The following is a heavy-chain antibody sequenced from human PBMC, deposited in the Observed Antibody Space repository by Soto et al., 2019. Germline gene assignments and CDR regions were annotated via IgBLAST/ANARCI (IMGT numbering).Heavy chain of an antibody. Sequence: QLAESGGGLVQPGESLRLSCAASGFVVGDNYMNWVRQAPGKGLEWVAVIYGGGTTDYADPAKGRFTITRDNSVNTLHLQMNSLRAEDTALYFCASLSNSARYVDFWGHGILVTVSS. V-gene: IGHV3-66*01. D-gene: IGHD4-4*01. J-gene: IGHJ4*01. CDR2: IYGGGTT. CDR1: GFVVGDNY. CDR3: ASLSNSARYVDF.